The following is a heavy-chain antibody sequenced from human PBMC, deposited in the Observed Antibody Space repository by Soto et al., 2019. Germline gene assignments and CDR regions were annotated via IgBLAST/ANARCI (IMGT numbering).Heavy chain of an antibody. D-gene: IGHD3-3*01. J-gene: IGHJ4*02. CDR1: GFTFSIHT. CDR2: ISDDGSNT. V-gene: IGHV3-30-3*01. CDR3: AREVYYDFWSGFNPHPYYFDA. Sequence: QVQLVESGGGVVQPGRSLRLSCAASGFTFSIHTMHWVRQAPGKGLEWVAAISDDGSNTYYADSVKGRFTISRDNSKNTLYMPMNSLSSEDTAVHHCAREVYYDFWSGFNPHPYYFDAWGQGTLVPVSS.